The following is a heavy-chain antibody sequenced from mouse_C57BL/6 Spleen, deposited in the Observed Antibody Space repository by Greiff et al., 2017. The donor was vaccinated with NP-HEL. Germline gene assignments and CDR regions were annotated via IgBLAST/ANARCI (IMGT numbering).Heavy chain of an antibody. V-gene: IGHV14-3*01. CDR1: GFNINNTY. D-gene: IGHD5-1*01. J-gene: IGHJ3*01. CDR2: IDPANGNT. Sequence: EVQLQQSVAELVRPGASVKLSCTASGFNINNTYMHWVKQRPEQGLEWIGRIDPANGNTKYAPKFQGKATITADTSSNTAYLQLSSLTSEDTAIYYCARFEYGFAYWGQGTLVTVSA. CDR3: ARFEYGFAY.